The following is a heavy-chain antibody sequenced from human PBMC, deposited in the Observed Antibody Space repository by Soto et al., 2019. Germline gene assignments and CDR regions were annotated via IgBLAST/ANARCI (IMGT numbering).Heavy chain of an antibody. CDR2: INPNSGDT. CDR1: GYAFTGHY. Sequence: SGEVWVRASGYAFTGHYMHGVRQAPGQGVEWMGRINPNSGDTNYAQNFQGRVTVTRDTSISTAYMELTRLRSDDTAVYYCAKEAENYFYYGMDVWGQGTAVSISS. J-gene: IGHJ6*02. CDR3: AKEAENYFYYGMDV. V-gene: IGHV1-2*06.